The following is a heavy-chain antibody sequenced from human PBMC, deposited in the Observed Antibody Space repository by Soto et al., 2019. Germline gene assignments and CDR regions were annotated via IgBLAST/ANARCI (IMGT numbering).Heavy chain of an antibody. CDR2: IWYDGSNK. CDR1: GFTFSSYG. Sequence: GGSLRLSCAASGFTFSSYGMHWVRQAPGKGLEWVAVIWYDGSNKYYADSVKGRFTIPRDTSENTLYLQMNSLRVEDTAVYYCARDSSSVAGLFDYWGQGTLVTVSS. CDR3: ARDSSSVAGLFDY. J-gene: IGHJ4*02. D-gene: IGHD6-19*01. V-gene: IGHV3-33*01.